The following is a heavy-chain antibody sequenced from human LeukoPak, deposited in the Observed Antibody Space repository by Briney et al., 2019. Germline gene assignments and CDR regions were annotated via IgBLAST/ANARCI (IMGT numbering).Heavy chain of an antibody. J-gene: IGHJ4*02. V-gene: IGHV4-39*01. Sequence: PSETLSLTCTVSGGSISSSSYYWGWIRQPPGKGLEWIGSIYYSGSTYNNPSLKSRVTISVDTSKNQFSLKLSSVTAADTAVYYCARSPGHPSLFDYWGQGTLVTVSS. CDR2: IYYSGST. CDR3: ARSPGHPSLFDY. CDR1: GGSISSSSYY. D-gene: IGHD1-14*01.